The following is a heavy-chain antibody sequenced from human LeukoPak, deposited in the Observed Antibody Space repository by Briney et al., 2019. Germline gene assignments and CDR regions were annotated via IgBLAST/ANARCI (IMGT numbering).Heavy chain of an antibody. CDR2: VNPKSGDT. CDR1: GFTFTSYD. Sequence: ASVKVSCKASGFTFTSYDINWVRQATGQGLEWMGRVNPKSGDTGYAQKFQGRVTITSNTSISTAYMELSSLGSEDTAVYYCARIGASYDFWAGFYRYYMDVWGKGTTVTVSS. CDR3: ARIGASYDFWAGFYRYYMDV. J-gene: IGHJ6*03. V-gene: IGHV1-8*03. D-gene: IGHD3-3*01.